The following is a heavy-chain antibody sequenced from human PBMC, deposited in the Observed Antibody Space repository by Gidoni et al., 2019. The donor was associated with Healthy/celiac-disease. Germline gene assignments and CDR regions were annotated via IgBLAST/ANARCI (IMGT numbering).Heavy chain of an antibody. V-gene: IGHV3-43*01. Sequence: ELQLVEAGGVVVQPGGSLRLPCAASGVTLDDYTMHWVRQGPGKGLEWVSLSSWYGGSTYYADCVKGRSTISRDNSKNSHYQQMNNLRTEDTALYYCAKGQQLIRSFYYGMDVWGQGTPVTVSS. CDR2: SSWYGGST. CDR1: GVTLDDYT. J-gene: IGHJ6*02. CDR3: AKGQQLIRSFYYGMDV. D-gene: IGHD6-6*01.